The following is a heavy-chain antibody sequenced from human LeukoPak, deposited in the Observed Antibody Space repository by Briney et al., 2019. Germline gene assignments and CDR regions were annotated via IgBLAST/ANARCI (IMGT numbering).Heavy chain of an antibody. CDR3: ANHNLGYCSSTSCPFDY. CDR1: GGSFSGYY. Sequence: SETLSLTCAVYGGSFSGYYWSWIRQPPGKGLEWIGEINHSGSTNYNPSLKSRVTISVDTSKNQFSLKLSSVTAADTAVYYCANHNLGYCSSTSCPFDYWGQGTLVTVSS. D-gene: IGHD2-2*01. V-gene: IGHV4-34*01. J-gene: IGHJ4*02. CDR2: INHSGST.